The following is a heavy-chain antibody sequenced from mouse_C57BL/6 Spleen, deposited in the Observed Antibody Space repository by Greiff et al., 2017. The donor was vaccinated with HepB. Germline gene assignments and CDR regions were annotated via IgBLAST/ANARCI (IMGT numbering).Heavy chain of an antibody. V-gene: IGHV1-15*01. Sequence: VQLQQSGAELVRPGASVTLSCKASGYTFTDYEMHWVKQTPVHGLEWIGAIDPETGGTAYNQKFKGKAILTADKSSSTAYMELRSLTSEDSAVYYCTRIHLITTVVESAMDYWGQGTSVTVSS. CDR2: IDPETGGT. D-gene: IGHD1-1*01. CDR1: GYTFTDYE. J-gene: IGHJ4*01. CDR3: TRIHLITTVVESAMDY.